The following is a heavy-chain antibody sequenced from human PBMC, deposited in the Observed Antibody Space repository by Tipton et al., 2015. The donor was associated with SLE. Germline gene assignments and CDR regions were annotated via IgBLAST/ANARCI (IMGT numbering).Heavy chain of an antibody. CDR1: GYTFTGYY. Sequence: QLVQSGAEVKKPGASVKVSCKASGYTFTGYYMHWVRQAPGQGLEWMGRINPNSGGTDYAQKIQGRGTMTRDTSISTAHMEQRRLRSDDTAVYCGSLKGYGDRYYYYEDGVGVGGQGTTVPVSS. D-gene: IGHD4-17*01. CDR3: SLKGYGDRYYYYEDGVGV. CDR2: INPNSGGT. V-gene: IGHV1-2*06. J-gene: IGHJ6*02.